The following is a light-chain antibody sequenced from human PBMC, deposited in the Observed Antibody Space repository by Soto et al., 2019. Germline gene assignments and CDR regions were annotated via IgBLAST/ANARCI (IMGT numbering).Light chain of an antibody. CDR1: QSVSNNY. CDR2: GAS. CDR3: QQYISSPLT. J-gene: IGKJ1*01. Sequence: EIVLTQSPGTLSLSPGERATLSCRASQSVSNNYLAWYQQKPGQAPRLVIYGASNRATGIPDRFSASGSGTDFTLTISRLEPEDSAVYYCQQYISSPLTFGQGTKGDIK. V-gene: IGKV3-20*01.